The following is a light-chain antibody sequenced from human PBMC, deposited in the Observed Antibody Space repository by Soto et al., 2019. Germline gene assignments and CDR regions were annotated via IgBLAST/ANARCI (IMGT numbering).Light chain of an antibody. CDR3: QQYNNWPPIT. CDR2: DAS. J-gene: IGKJ5*01. V-gene: IGKV3-15*01. Sequence: ETVMTQSPATLSVSPGERATLSCRASQSVSSRLAWYQQKPGQAPRLLIYDASTRATGIPARFSGSGSGTEFTLTISSLQSEDFAVYYCQQYNNWPPITFGQGTRLEIK. CDR1: QSVSSR.